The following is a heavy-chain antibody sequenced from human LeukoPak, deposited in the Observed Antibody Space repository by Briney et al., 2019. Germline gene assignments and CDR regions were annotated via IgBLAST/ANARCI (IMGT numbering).Heavy chain of an antibody. CDR1: GGSISSYY. D-gene: IGHD6-19*01. J-gene: IGHJ6*02. CDR3: ARDRMEVVAGTYYYGMDV. CDR2: IYYSGST. Sequence: SETLSLTCTVSGGSISSYYWSWIRQPPGKGLERIGYIYYSGSTNYNPSLKSRVTISVDTSKNQFSLKLSSVTAADTAVYYCARDRMEVVAGTYYYGMDVWGQGTTVTVSS. V-gene: IGHV4-59*01.